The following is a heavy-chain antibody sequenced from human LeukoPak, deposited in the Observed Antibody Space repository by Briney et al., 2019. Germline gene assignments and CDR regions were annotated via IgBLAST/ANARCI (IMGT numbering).Heavy chain of an antibody. J-gene: IGHJ4*02. V-gene: IGHV3-23*01. CDR2: ISGSGGST. CDR3: ARDRSSGYLRYFDY. Sequence: GGTLRLSCAASGFTFSSYGMSWVRQAPGKGLEWVSAISGSGGSTYYADSVKGRFTISRDNSKNTLYLQMNSLRAEDTAVYYCARDRSSGYLRYFDYWGQGTLVTVSS. D-gene: IGHD3-22*01. CDR1: GFTFSSYG.